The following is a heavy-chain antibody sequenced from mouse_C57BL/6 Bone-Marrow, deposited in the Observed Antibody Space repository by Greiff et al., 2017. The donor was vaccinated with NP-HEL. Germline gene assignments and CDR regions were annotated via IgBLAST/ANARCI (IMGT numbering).Heavy chain of an antibody. D-gene: IGHD2-1*01. Sequence: QVQLQQSGPELVKPGASVKISCKASGYAFSSSWMNWVKQRPGKGLEWIGRIYPGDGDTNYNGKFKGKATLTADKSSSTAYMQLSSLTSEDSAVYFCARSDGNFPYYYAMDDWGQGTSVTVSS. CDR2: IYPGDGDT. J-gene: IGHJ4*01. V-gene: IGHV1-82*01. CDR3: ARSDGNFPYYYAMDD. CDR1: GYAFSSSW.